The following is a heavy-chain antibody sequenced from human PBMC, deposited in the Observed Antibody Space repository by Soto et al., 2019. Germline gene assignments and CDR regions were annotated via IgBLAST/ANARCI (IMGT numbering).Heavy chain of an antibody. J-gene: IGHJ4*02. CDR2: MNPNSGNT. Sequence: ASVKVSCKASGYTFTSYDINWVRQATGQGLEWMGWMNPNSGNTSYAQKFQGRVTMTRDTSISTAYMELRSLRSDDTAVYYCARDQGQDTDYWGQGTLVTVSS. CDR1: GYTFTSYD. CDR3: ARDQGQDTDY. V-gene: IGHV1-8*01.